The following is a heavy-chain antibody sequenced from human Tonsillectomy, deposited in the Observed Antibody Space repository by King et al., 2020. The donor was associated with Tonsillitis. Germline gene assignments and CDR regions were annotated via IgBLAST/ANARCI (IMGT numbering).Heavy chain of an antibody. V-gene: IGHV3-64*02. D-gene: IGHD5-12*01. Sequence: VQLVESGEGLVQPGGSLRLSCAASGFTFSSYAMHWVRQAPGKGLEYVSAISSNRGSTYYADTVKGRFTISRDNSKNTLYIQMGSLRAEDMAVYYCARGGESGSFVYWGQGALVTVSS. CDR1: GFTFSSYA. CDR3: ARGGESGSFVY. J-gene: IGHJ4*02. CDR2: ISSNRGST.